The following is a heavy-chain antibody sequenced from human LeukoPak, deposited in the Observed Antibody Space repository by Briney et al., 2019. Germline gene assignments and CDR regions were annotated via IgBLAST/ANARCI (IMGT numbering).Heavy chain of an antibody. D-gene: IGHD2-2*02. Sequence: GESLKICCTGSGYSFQDYWIGWVREMPGKGPELMGRIFAHDCDTKYSPSFEGQVTISVDKSISTAYVQWGSLRVSDTAIYYCAKFGIRGCSSSTRCYTSFFYYGMDVWGQGTTVTVSS. CDR1: GYSFQDYW. V-gene: IGHV5-51*01. CDR3: AKFGIRGCSSSTRCYTSFFYYGMDV. J-gene: IGHJ6*02. CDR2: IFAHDCDT.